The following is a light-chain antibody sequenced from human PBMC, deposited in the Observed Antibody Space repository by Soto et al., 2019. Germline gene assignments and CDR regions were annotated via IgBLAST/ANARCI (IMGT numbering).Light chain of an antibody. J-gene: IGLJ1*01. Sequence: QSALTQPPSASGSPGQSVTISCTGTKNDIGVYDFVSWYQHHPGKAPRLIIYEVVQRPSGVPDRFSGSKSGNTASLTVSGLQAADEADYYCSSYTRQSTYVFGTGTKLTVL. V-gene: IGLV2-8*01. CDR3: SSYTRQSTYV. CDR2: EVV. CDR1: KNDIGVYDF.